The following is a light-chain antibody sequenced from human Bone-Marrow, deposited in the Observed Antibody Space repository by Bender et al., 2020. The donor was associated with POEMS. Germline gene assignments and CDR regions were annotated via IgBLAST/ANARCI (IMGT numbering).Light chain of an antibody. CDR3: SSYTSSTTLV. CDR2: RNN. J-gene: IGLJ2*01. V-gene: IGLV10-54*01. Sequence: QAGLTQPPSVSRDLRQTATLTCTGNSNNVGNEGAAWLQQHQGHPPKLLLSRNNNRPSGISDRFSASRSGNTASLTITGLQPEDEADYYCSSYTSSTTLVFGGGTKLTVL. CDR1: SNNVGNEG.